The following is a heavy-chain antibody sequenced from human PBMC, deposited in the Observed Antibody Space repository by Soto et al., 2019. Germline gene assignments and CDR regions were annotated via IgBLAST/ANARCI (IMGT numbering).Heavy chain of an antibody. Sequence: PSGLSAGIPGTNANSWFSQWKGKGLEWVSVLSDSGHTTYYADSVKGRFTISRDNSKNTLYPQMHSLRAEDTALYYCAKDAFYNRGFYFGYWGRGTLVTVSS. J-gene: IGHJ4*02. V-gene: IGHV3-23*01. CDR3: AKDAFYNRGFYFGY. D-gene: IGHD3-10*01. CDR1: AGIPGTNA. CDR2: LSDSGHTT.